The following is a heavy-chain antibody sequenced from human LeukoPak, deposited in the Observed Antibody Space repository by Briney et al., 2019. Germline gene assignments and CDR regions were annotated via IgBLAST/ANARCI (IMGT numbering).Heavy chain of an antibody. D-gene: IGHD5-24*01. V-gene: IGHV3-30*18. J-gene: IGHJ4*02. CDR3: AKDLIVSGTATILDY. CDR2: ISYDASYK. CDR1: GFTFSNYG. Sequence: GGSLRLSCAASGFTFSNYGMHWVRQAPGKGLEWVAVISYDASYKNYADSVKGRFTISGDNSKNTVYLQMNSLRAEDTAVYYCAKDLIVSGTATILDYWGQGTLVTVSS.